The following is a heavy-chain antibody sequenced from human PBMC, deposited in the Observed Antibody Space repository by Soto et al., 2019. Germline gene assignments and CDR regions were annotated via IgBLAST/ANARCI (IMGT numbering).Heavy chain of an antibody. CDR3: ARTAHYSNYVRDPYYFDY. J-gene: IGHJ4*02. V-gene: IGHV1-69*13. CDR1: GGTFSSYA. CDR2: IIPIFGTA. D-gene: IGHD4-4*01. Sequence: SVKVSCKASGGTFSSYAINWVRQAPGQGLEWMGGIIPIFGTAKYAQKFQGRVTITADESTSTAYMELSSLRSEDTAVYYCARTAHYSNYVRDPYYFDYWGQGTLVTVSS.